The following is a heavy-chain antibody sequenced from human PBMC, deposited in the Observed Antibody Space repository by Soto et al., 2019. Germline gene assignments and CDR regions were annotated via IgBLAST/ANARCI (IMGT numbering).Heavy chain of an antibody. CDR1: GFTFSTCS. CDR2: ISATGTYT. CDR3: TTEYNSRQDLNH. V-gene: IGHV3-21*01. Sequence: EVQLVESGGGLVEPGGSLRISCATSGFTFSTCSMNWVRQAPGKGLEWVSSISATGTYTFYAYSLKGRFTISRDNARNSLFLQMNSLRVEDTALYYCTTEYNSRQDLNHRGQEALVTVSP. D-gene: IGHD6-6*01. J-gene: IGHJ4*02.